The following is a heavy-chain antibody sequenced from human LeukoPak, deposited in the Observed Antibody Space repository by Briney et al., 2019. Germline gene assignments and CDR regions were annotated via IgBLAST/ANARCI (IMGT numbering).Heavy chain of an antibody. J-gene: IGHJ4*02. V-gene: IGHV3-48*04. Sequence: GGSLRLSCAASRFTFSDYSMNWVRQAPGKGLEWISYIGISSGNTKYADSVKGRFTISGDSAKSSLYLQMNSLRVEDMAVYYCARDHNYAFDNWGQGTLVTVSS. CDR3: ARDHNYAFDN. CDR2: IGISSGNT. CDR1: RFTFSDYS. D-gene: IGHD1-1*01.